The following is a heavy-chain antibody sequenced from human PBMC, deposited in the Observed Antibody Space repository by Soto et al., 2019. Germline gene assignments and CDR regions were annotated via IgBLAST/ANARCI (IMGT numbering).Heavy chain of an antibody. CDR1: GDSISSVNW. J-gene: IGHJ4*02. D-gene: IGHD6-6*01. CDR3: ARYPVVASRPKRFHN. CDR2: IYHSGFS. V-gene: IGHV4-4*02. Sequence: SETLSLTCAVSGDSISSVNWWSWVRQPTGKGLEWIGEIYHSGFSNYNPSLKSRVTISVDKSKNQFSLELTSVTAADTAVYYCARYPVVASRPKRFHNCCQTTFVSVS.